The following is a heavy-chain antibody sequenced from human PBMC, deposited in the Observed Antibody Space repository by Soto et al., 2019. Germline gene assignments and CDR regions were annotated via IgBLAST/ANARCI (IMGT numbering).Heavy chain of an antibody. J-gene: IGHJ4*02. V-gene: IGHV4-59*01. Sequence: SETLSLTCSVSGASMSSYYWSWIRQPPGKGLEWMGSIYYSGSPNYNPSLKSRVTISVDTSKNQFSLKLTSVTTADTAVYYCASTDFGDSVIFDYWVQGILVTVSS. CDR3: ASTDFGDSVIFDY. CDR1: GASMSSYY. D-gene: IGHD3-16*01. CDR2: IYYSGSP.